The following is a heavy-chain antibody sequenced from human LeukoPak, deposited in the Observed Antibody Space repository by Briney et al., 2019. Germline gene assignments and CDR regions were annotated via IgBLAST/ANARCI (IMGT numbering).Heavy chain of an antibody. CDR1: GFTFSSYA. D-gene: IGHD4-11*01. J-gene: IGHJ4*02. CDR3: AKVFSTATTGREGFYFDY. CDR2: ISGSGGST. V-gene: IGHV3-23*01. Sequence: PGGSRRLSCAASGFTFSSYAMSWVRQAPGKGLEWVSAISGSGGSTYYADSVKGRFTISRDNSKNTLYLQMNSLRAEDTAVYYCAKVFSTATTGREGFYFDYWGQGTLVTVSS.